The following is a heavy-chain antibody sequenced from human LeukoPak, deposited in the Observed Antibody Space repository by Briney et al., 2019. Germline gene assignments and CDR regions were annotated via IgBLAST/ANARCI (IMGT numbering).Heavy chain of an antibody. J-gene: IGHJ4*02. Sequence: GGSPRLSCAASGFTFSSYSMNWVRQAPGKGLEWVSAISGSGGSTYYADSVKGRFTISRDNAKNSLYLQMNSLRAEDTAVYYCARASGNTIFGEIDYWGQGTLVTVSS. CDR3: ARASGNTIFGEIDY. CDR1: GFTFSSYS. D-gene: IGHD3-3*01. CDR2: ISGSGGST. V-gene: IGHV3-21*01.